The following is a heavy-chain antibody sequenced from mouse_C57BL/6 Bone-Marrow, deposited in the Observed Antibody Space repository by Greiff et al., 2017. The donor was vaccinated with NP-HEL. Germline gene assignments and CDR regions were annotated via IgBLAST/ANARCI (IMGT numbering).Heavy chain of an antibody. CDR1: GFSLTSYG. V-gene: IGHV2-2*01. J-gene: IGHJ3*01. Sequence: VQLQQSGPGLVQPSQSLSIPCTVSGFSLTSYGVHWVRQSPGKGLEWLGVIWSGGSTDYNAAFISRLSISKDNSKSQVFFKMNSLQADDTAIYYCATSYYSNYGFAYWGQGTLVTVSA. D-gene: IGHD2-5*01. CDR2: IWSGGST. CDR3: ATSYYSNYGFAY.